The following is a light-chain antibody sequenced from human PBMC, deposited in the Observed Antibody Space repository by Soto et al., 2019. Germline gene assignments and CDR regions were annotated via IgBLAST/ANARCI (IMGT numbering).Light chain of an antibody. CDR3: SSFSSTSTIV. J-gene: IGLJ2*01. V-gene: IGLV2-14*01. CDR1: SSDVGGYNY. CDR2: EVS. Sequence: QSVLTQPASVSGSPGQSITISCIGYSSDVGGYNYVSWYQHHPGRVPKPMIFEVSDRPSGVSSRFSGSKSGNTAYLTISGLQADDEADYYCSSFSSTSTIVFGGGTKLTVL.